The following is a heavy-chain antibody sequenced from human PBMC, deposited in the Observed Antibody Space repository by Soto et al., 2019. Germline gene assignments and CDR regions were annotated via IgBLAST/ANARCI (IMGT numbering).Heavy chain of an antibody. Sequence: QVQLQQWGAGLLKPSETLSLTCAVYGGSFSGYYWSWIRQPPGKGLEWIGEINHSGSTNYNPSLKSRVTISVDTSKNQFSRKLSSVTAADTAVYYCARGRRFGESYYYYMDVWGKGTTVTVSS. CDR3: ARGRRFGESYYYYMDV. D-gene: IGHD3-10*01. CDR2: INHSGST. J-gene: IGHJ6*03. CDR1: GGSFSGYY. V-gene: IGHV4-34*01.